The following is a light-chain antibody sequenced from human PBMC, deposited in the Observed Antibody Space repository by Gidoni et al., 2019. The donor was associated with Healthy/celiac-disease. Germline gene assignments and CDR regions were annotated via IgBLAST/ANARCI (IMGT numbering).Light chain of an antibody. CDR3: QQYYSYSFT. J-gene: IGKJ3*01. V-gene: IGKV1-8*01. Sequence: AIRLTQSPSSFSASTGDRVTITCRASQGISSYLAWYQQKPGKAPKLLIYAASTLQSGVPSRFSGSGSGTDFTLTISCLQSEDFATYYCQQYYSYSFTFGPXTKVDIK. CDR2: AAS. CDR1: QGISSY.